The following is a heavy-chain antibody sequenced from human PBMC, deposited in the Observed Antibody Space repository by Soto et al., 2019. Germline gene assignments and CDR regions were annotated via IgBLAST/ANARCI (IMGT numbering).Heavy chain of an antibody. CDR3: ATLGGYGGRSFDY. D-gene: IGHD4-17*01. J-gene: IGHJ4*02. CDR2: ISGSGGST. V-gene: IGHV3-23*01. CDR1: GFTFSSYA. Sequence: GGSLRLSCAASGFTFSSYAMSWVRQAPGKGLEWVSAISGSGGSTYYADSVKGRFTISRDNSKNTLYLQMNSLRAEDTAVYYCATLGGYGGRSFDYWGQGTLVTVSS.